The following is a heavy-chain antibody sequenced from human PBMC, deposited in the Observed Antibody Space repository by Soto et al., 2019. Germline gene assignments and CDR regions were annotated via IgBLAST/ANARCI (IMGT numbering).Heavy chain of an antibody. V-gene: IGHV4-31*03. CDR1: GGSISSGGYY. Sequence: QVQLQESGPGLVKPSQTLSLTCTVSGGSISSGGYYWSWIRQHPGKGLEWIGYIYYSGSTYYNPSLESRITISVDTSKNQFSLKLSSVTAADTAVYYCARGTGVRYYYYYGIDVWGQGTTVSVSS. CDR3: ARGTGVRYYYYYGIDV. CDR2: IYYSGST. J-gene: IGHJ6*02. D-gene: IGHD3-10*01.